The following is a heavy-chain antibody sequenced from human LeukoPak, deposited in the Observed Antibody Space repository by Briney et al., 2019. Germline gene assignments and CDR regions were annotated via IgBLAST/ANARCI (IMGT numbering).Heavy chain of an antibody. CDR1: GGSISSYY. V-gene: IGHV4-59*08. J-gene: IGHJ6*02. CDR3: ASSVGGYYPYGMDV. CDR2: IYYSGST. D-gene: IGHD3-22*01. Sequence: SETLSLTCTVSGGSISSYYWSWIRQPPGKGLEWIGYIYYSGSTNYNPSFKSRVTISVDTSKNQFSLKLSSVTAADTAVYYCASSVGGYYPYGMDVWGQGTTVTVSS.